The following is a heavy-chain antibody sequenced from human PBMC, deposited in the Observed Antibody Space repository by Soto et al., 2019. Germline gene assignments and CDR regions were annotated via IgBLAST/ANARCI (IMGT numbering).Heavy chain of an antibody. CDR2: IYHSGST. D-gene: IGHD6-13*01. Sequence: SETLSLTCTVSGGSISSSNWWSWLRQPPGKGLEWIGEIYHSGSTNYNPSLKSRVTISVDKSKNQFSLKLSSVTAADTAVYYCARGYSSSWLTFYYGMDVWGQGTTVT. J-gene: IGHJ6*02. CDR1: GGSISSSNW. CDR3: ARGYSSSWLTFYYGMDV. V-gene: IGHV4-4*02.